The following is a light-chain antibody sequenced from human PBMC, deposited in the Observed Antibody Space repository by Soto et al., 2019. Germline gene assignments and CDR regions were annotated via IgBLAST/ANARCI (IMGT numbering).Light chain of an antibody. Sequence: QSVLTQPASVSGSPGQSITISCTGTRSDVGAYKYVSWYQYHPGTAPKLLIYEVTHRPSGVSNRFSASKSGNTASLTISGLQAEDEAHYYCSSYTTVPSPQWVFAGGTKVTVL. V-gene: IGLV2-14*01. J-gene: IGLJ3*02. CDR2: EVT. CDR3: SSYTTVPSPQWV. CDR1: RSDVGAYKY.